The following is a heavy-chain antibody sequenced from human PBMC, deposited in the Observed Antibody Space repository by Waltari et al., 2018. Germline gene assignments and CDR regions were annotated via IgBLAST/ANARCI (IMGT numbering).Heavy chain of an antibody. J-gene: IGHJ4*02. V-gene: IGHV4-31*03. CDR2: IYYRGST. Sequence: QVQLQESGPGLVKPSQTLSLTCTVSGGSISSGGYYWSWIRQHPGKGLEWVGYIYYRGSTYYNPSLKSRITISVDTSKNLFSLKLSSVTAADTAMYYCARENGDSSVDYWGQGTLVTVSS. CDR1: GGSISSGGYY. CDR3: ARENGDSSVDY. D-gene: IGHD6-19*01.